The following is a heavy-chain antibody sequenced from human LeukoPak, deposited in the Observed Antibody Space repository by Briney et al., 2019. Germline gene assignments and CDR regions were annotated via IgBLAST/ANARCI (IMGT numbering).Heavy chain of an antibody. J-gene: IGHJ4*02. CDR2: IKQDGSEK. Sequence: PGGSMRLSCAASGFTFSSYWMSWVRQAPGKGLEWVANIKQDGSEKYHVDSVKGRFTISRDNAKNSLYLQMNSLRAEDTAVYYCARDGYYYDSSGYGSWGQGTLVTVSS. D-gene: IGHD3-22*01. V-gene: IGHV3-7*01. CDR3: ARDGYYYDSSGYGS. CDR1: GFTFSSYW.